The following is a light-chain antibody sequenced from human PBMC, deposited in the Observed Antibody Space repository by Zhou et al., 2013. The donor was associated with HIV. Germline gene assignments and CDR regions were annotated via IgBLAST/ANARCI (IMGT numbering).Light chain of an antibody. CDR3: QQSYSVPPT. CDR2: KAS. CDR1: QTISNY. J-gene: IGKJ2*01. Sequence: DIQMTQSPSSLSASAGDRVTITCRASQTISNYLNWYQQKPGKAPTLLIYKASNLQSGVPSRFSGSGSGADFTLTINSLQPEDFATYFCQQSYSVPPTFGQGT. V-gene: IGKV1-39*01.